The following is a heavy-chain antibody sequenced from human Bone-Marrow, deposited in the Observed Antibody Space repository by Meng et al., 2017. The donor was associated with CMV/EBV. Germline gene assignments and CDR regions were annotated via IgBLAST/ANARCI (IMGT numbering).Heavy chain of an antibody. CDR2: ISYDGRNQ. J-gene: IGHJ4*02. V-gene: IGHV3-30*04. CDR1: GLSFSSYA. Sequence: GESLKISCAASGLSFSSYAMYWVRQAPGQGPEWVAVISYDGRNQYYADSVKGRFTISRDNAKNSLYLQMNSLRAEDTALYYCAKDIGYCSSTSCYTGIDWGQGTLVTVSS. CDR3: AKDIGYCSSTSCYTGID. D-gene: IGHD2-2*02.